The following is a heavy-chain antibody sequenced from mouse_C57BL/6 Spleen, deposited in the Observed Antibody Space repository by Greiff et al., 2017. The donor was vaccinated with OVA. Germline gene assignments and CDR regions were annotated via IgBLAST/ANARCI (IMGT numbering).Heavy chain of an antibody. D-gene: IGHD2-1*01. CDR2: IDPEDGDT. V-gene: IGHV14-1*01. J-gene: IGHJ2*01. Sequence: EVQRVESGAELVRPGASVKLSCTASGFHIKDYYMHWVKQRPEQGLEWIGRIDPEDGDTEYAPKFQGKATMTADTSSNTAYLQLSSLTSEDTAVYYCTTGYGNYVGYFDYWGQGTTLTVSS. CDR3: TTGYGNYVGYFDY. CDR1: GFHIKDYY.